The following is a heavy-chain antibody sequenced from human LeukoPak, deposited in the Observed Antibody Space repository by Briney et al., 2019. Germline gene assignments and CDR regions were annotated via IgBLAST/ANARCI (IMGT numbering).Heavy chain of an antibody. V-gene: IGHV3-53*01. J-gene: IGHJ4*02. CDR2: IYSGDST. Sequence: PGGSLRLSCAASGFTVSSNYMGWVRQAPGKGLEWVSVIYSGDSTYYADSVKGRFTISRDNSKNTLYLQMNSLRAEDTAMYYCARDSYRSSTSCYDYWGRGTLVTVSS. D-gene: IGHD2-2*01. CDR3: ARDSYRSSTSCYDY. CDR1: GFTVSSNY.